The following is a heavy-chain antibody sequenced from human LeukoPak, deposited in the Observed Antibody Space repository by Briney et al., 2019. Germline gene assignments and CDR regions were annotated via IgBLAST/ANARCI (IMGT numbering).Heavy chain of an antibody. CDR2: IYPGDSNT. V-gene: IGHV5-51*01. Sequence: GESLQISCKGSGYSFTSYWIGWVRQMPGKGLEWTAIIYPGDSNTRYSPSFQGQVTISADKSISTAYLQWSSLKASDTAMYYCARQTTMVRGVTTLYNWFDPWGQGTLVTVSS. J-gene: IGHJ5*02. CDR1: GYSFTSYW. CDR3: ARQTTMVRGVTTLYNWFDP. D-gene: IGHD3-10*01.